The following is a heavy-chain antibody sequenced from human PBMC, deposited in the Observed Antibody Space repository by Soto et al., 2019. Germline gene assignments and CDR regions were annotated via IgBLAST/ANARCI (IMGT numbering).Heavy chain of an antibody. D-gene: IGHD2-2*01. V-gene: IGHV1-3*01. Sequence: ASVKVSCKASGYTFTDFAMHRVRQAPGHRLEWMGWINAGNGFTKYSQSFQDRVIITRDTSASTAYMELSSLRSEDTAVYYCARDDLPGAMGGYYYYAMDVRGQGTTVTVSS. J-gene: IGHJ6*02. CDR1: GYTFTDFA. CDR2: INAGNGFT. CDR3: ARDDLPGAMGGYYYYAMDV.